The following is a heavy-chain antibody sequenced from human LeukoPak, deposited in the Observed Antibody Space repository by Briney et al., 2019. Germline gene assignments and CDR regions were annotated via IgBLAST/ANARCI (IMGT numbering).Heavy chain of an antibody. Sequence: ASVKVSCKASGYTFTSYAMNWVRQAPGQGLEWMGWINTNTGNPTYAQGFTGRFVFSLDTSVSTAYLQISSLKAEDTAVYYCARSGWGYCSGGSCYSYRWFDPWGQGTLVTVSS. CDR2: INTNTGNP. CDR1: GYTFTSYA. V-gene: IGHV7-4-1*02. J-gene: IGHJ5*02. CDR3: ARSGWGYCSGGSCYSYRWFDP. D-gene: IGHD2-15*01.